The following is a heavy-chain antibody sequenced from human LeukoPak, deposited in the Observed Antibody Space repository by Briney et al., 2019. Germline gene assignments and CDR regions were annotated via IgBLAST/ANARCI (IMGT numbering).Heavy chain of an antibody. CDR2: VKQDGSEK. Sequence: PGGSLRLSCAGSGFTFSSYWMTGVRQAPGKGLEWGAKVKQDGSEKHYVDSVEGRFTISRDNAKNSLFLQMNYLRAEDTAVYYCARDQADFWSGNSLDAFDIWGQGTMVTVSS. J-gene: IGHJ3*02. CDR3: ARDQADFWSGNSLDAFDI. CDR1: GFTFSSYW. V-gene: IGHV3-7*01. D-gene: IGHD3-3*01.